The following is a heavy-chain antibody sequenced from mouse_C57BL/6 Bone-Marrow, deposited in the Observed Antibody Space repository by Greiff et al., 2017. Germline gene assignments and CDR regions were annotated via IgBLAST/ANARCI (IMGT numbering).Heavy chain of an antibody. CDR1: GYAFSSYW. CDR3: ARQGNGYPYYFDY. J-gene: IGHJ2*01. D-gene: IGHD2-14*01. Sequence: QVQLKQSGAELVKPGASVKISCKASGYAFSSYWMNWVKQRPGKGLEWIGQIYPGDGDTNYNGKFKGKATLTADKSSSTAYMQISSLTSEDSAVYFCARQGNGYPYYFDYWGQGTTLTVSS. V-gene: IGHV1-80*01. CDR2: IYPGDGDT.